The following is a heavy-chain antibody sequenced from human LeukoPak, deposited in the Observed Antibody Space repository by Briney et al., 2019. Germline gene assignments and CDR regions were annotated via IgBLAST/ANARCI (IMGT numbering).Heavy chain of an antibody. Sequence: SETLSLTCTVSGGSISSSSYYWGWIRQPPGKGLEWIGSIYYSGSTYYNPSLKSRVTISVDTSKNQFSLKLSSVTAADTAVYYCARIGFDTMVRGVIRYWDQGTLVTVSS. CDR1: GGSISSSSYY. CDR3: ARIGFDTMVRGVIRY. J-gene: IGHJ4*02. CDR2: IYYSGST. V-gene: IGHV4-39*01. D-gene: IGHD3-10*01.